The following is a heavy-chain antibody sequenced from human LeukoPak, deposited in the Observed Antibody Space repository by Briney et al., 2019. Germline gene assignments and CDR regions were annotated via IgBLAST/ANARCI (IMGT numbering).Heavy chain of an antibody. V-gene: IGHV4-59*01. Sequence: SETLSLTSPVPALAIPTYYWSWIRQPPGKGLEWIGYVFYRASTNYNPSLKSRVTISVDTSKNQFSLKLSSVTAADTAVYYCARARGYSYGPDYWGEGTLVTVSS. CDR2: VFYRAST. D-gene: IGHD5-18*01. CDR1: ALAIPTYY. CDR3: ARARGYSYGPDY. J-gene: IGHJ4*02.